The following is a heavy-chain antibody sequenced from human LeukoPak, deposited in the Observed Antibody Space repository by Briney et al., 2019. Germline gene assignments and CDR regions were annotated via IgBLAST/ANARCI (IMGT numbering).Heavy chain of an antibody. J-gene: IGHJ4*02. CDR2: INHSGST. Sequence: SETLSLTCAVYGGSFSDYYWSWIRQPPGKGLEWIGEINHSGSTNYNPSLKSRVTISVDTSKNQFSLKLSSVTAADTAVYYCASNGYYDSSGYYCYWGQGTLVTVSS. CDR1: GGSFSDYY. CDR3: ASNGYYDSSGYYCY. V-gene: IGHV4-34*01. D-gene: IGHD3-22*01.